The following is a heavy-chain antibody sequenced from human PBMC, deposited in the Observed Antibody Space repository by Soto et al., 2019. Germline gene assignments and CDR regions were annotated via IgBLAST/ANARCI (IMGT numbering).Heavy chain of an antibody. CDR3: AREGRVYDSSGYYIDY. V-gene: IGHV3-33*01. CDR2: IWYDGSNK. J-gene: IGHJ4*02. CDR1: GFTFSSYG. Sequence: GGSLRLSCAASGFTFSSYGMDWVRQAPSKGLEWVAVIWYDGSNKYYADSVKGRFTISRDNSKNTLYLQMNSLRAEDTAVYYCAREGRVYDSSGYYIDYWVQGTLVTVSS. D-gene: IGHD3-22*01.